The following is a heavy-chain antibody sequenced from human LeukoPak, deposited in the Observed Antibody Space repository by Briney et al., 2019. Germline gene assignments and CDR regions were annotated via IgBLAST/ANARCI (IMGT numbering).Heavy chain of an antibody. CDR1: GGSITSDGYS. D-gene: IGHD6-13*01. CDR3: ARTGAAAGPTFDY. V-gene: IGHV4-30-2*01. CDR2: IYHSGRT. Sequence: SQTLSLTCAVSGGSITSDGYSWSWIRQPPGKGLEWIGYIYHSGRTFYNPSLKSRVAMSVDRSKNQFSLKLNSVTAADTAVYYCARTGAAAGPTFDYWGQGTLVTVSS. J-gene: IGHJ4*02.